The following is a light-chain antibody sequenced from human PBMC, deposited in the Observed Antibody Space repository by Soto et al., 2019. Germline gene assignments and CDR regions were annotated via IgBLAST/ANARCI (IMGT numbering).Light chain of an antibody. CDR2: TSS. J-gene: IGKJ1*01. V-gene: IGKV1-39*01. CDR3: QLSYSTPPT. Sequence: DIQMTQSPASLSASVGDRVTISCRASQSIGRNLNWYQQKPGKAPTLLIFTSSSLQSGVPSRFSGSGSGTDFILTISSLQPEDFATYYCQLSYSTPPTFGQGTKVDIK. CDR1: QSIGRN.